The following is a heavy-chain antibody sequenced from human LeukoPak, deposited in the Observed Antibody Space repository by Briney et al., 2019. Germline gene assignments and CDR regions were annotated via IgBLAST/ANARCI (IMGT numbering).Heavy chain of an antibody. CDR1: GFTFSDYY. J-gene: IGHJ3*02. CDR2: ISSGGTTK. Sequence: GGSLRLSCAASGFTFSDYYMSWIRQAPGKGLEWVSYISSGGTTKYYADSVKGRFTISRDNTKNSLYLQMNSLSAEDTAVYFCTRVGPSPYYYDSSAYADAFDIWGQGTTVTVSS. V-gene: IGHV3-11*01. CDR3: TRVGPSPYYYDSSAYADAFDI. D-gene: IGHD3-22*01.